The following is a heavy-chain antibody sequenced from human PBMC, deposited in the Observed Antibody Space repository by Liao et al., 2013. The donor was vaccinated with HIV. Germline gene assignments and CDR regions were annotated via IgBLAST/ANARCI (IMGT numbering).Heavy chain of an antibody. Sequence: QVQLQESGPGLVKPSQTLSLTCTVSGDSTASRDHYWSWIRQAPGKGLEWIGYIYYSGSTYYNPSLKSRVTISVDTSKNQFSLKLSSVTAADTAVYYCARAGXWPRTFYYMDVWGKGTTVTVSS. V-gene: IGHV4-30-4*08. CDR1: GDSTASRDHY. CDR2: IYYSGST. D-gene: IGHD5-24*01. J-gene: IGHJ6*03. CDR3: ARAGXWPRTFYYMDV.